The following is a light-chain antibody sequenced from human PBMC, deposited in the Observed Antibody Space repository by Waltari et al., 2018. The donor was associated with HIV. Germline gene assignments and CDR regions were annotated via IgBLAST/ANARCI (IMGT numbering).Light chain of an antibody. CDR2: FAS. CDR3: HQYYSVPLA. CDR1: LSLTYSSDNKDY. V-gene: IGKV4-1*01. J-gene: IGKJ4*01. Sequence: DIVVTQSPDSLTLSLGETDTIRCTSSLSLTYSSDNKDYLAWYQQKPGQPPKLLIYFASARASGVPDRFSGSGSETDFTLTISSLQAEDVAVYYCHQYYSVPLAFGGGTKVEIK.